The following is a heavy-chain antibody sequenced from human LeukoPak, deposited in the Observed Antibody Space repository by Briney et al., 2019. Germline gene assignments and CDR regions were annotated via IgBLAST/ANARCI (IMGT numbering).Heavy chain of an antibody. CDR1: GGSFSGYY. D-gene: IGHD3-22*01. Sequence: SETLSLTCAVYGGSFSGYYWSWIRQPPGKGLEWIGEINHSGSTNYNPSLKSRVTISVDTSKNQFSLKLSSVTAADTAVYYCVRGIPPHYYDSSGYYYYYYYMDVWGKGTTVTVSS. V-gene: IGHV4-34*01. J-gene: IGHJ6*03. CDR3: VRGIPPHYYDSSGYYYYYYYMDV. CDR2: INHSGST.